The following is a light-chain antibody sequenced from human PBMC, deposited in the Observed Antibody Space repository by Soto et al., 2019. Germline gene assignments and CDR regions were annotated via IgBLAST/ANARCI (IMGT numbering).Light chain of an antibody. CDR3: QQYGSSAYT. J-gene: IGKJ2*01. Sequence: EIVLTQSPGTLSLSPGERATLSCRASQSISSSYLAWYQQKPGQAPRLLIYAASSRATGIPDRFSGSGSGTDFPLTISRLEPEDFAVYYCQQYGSSAYTFGQGTQVDIK. CDR2: AAS. CDR1: QSISSSY. V-gene: IGKV3-20*01.